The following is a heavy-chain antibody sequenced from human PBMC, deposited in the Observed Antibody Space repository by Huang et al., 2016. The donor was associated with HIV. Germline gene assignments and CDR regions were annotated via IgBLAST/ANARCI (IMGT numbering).Heavy chain of an antibody. D-gene: IGHD3-10*01. J-gene: IGHJ4*02. CDR2: ISPKNGNT. Sequence: QVHLVQSGAEAAKPGASVKVSCKASGYSFTDYGISWVRQGPGQGLEWRGWISPKNGNTNYAKRFQGRVTVTTDTSASTVYMELRSLRSDDSTVYYCARDSHFFGSGTFYNPLDSWGQGTLVSVSS. CDR1: GYSFTDYG. V-gene: IGHV1-18*04. CDR3: ARDSHFFGSGTFYNPLDS.